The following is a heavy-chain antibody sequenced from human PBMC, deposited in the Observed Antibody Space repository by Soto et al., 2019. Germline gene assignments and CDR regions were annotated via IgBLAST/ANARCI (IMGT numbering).Heavy chain of an antibody. CDR2: IIPIFGTA. J-gene: IGHJ6*02. V-gene: IGHV1-69*01. CDR1: GGTFSSYA. Sequence: QVQLVQSGAEVKKPGSSVKVSCKASGGTFSSYAISWVRQAPGQGLEWMGGIIPIFGTANYAQKFQGRVTINADESKSTAYMELRSMRSEDTAVYYCARGLDIVVVVAADYYYYGMDVWGQGTTVTVSS. D-gene: IGHD2-15*01. CDR3: ARGLDIVVVVAADYYYYGMDV.